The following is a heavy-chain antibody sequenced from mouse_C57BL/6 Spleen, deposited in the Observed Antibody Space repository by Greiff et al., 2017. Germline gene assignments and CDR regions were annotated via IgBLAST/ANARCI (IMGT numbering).Heavy chain of an antibody. V-gene: IGHV1-61*01. Sequence: VQLQQPGAELVRPGSSVKLSCKASGYTFTSYWMDWVKQRPGQGLEWIGNIYPSDSETHYNQKFKDKATLTVDKSSSTAYMQLSSLTSEDSAVYCCARHYGDWYFEVWGTGTTVTVAS. D-gene: IGHD1-1*01. CDR3: ARHYGDWYFEV. J-gene: IGHJ1*03. CDR1: GYTFTSYW. CDR2: IYPSDSET.